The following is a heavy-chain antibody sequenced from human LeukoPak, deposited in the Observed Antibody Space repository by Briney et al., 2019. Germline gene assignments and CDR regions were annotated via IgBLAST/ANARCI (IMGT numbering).Heavy chain of an antibody. J-gene: IGHJ4*02. D-gene: IGHD2-15*01. CDR3: ARDLNCSGGSCYAFDY. CDR1: GYTFTGYY. V-gene: IGHV1-46*01. CDR2: INPSGGST. Sequence: ASVKVSCKASGYTFTGYYMHWVRQAPGQGLEWMGIINPSGGSTSYAQKFQGRVTMTRDTSTSTVYMELSSLRSEDTAVYYCARDLNCSGGSCYAFDYWGQGTLVTVSS.